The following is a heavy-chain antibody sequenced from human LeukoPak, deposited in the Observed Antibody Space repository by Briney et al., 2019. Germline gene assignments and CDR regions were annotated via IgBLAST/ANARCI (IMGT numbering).Heavy chain of an antibody. D-gene: IGHD5/OR15-5a*01. J-gene: IGHJ4*02. Sequence: PGGSLRLSCAASGFTVSGNYITWVRQAPGKGLEWVSVIYSGNSTYYADSVKGRFTTSRHTSKNTLYLQMDSLRAEDTAVYYCARGKSVLDFWGQGVLVTVSS. CDR3: ARGKSVLDF. V-gene: IGHV3-53*04. CDR1: GFTVSGNY. CDR2: IYSGNST.